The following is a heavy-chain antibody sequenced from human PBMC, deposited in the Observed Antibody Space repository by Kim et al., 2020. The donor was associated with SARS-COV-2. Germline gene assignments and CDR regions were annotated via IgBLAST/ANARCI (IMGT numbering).Heavy chain of an antibody. CDR2: ISASGRRT. CDR1: GLTFSTYP. J-gene: IGHJ4*02. D-gene: IGHD1-1*01. Sequence: GGSLRLSCSASGLTFSTYPMTWVRQAPGKGLEWVSGISASGRRTFYADSVKGRFTVSRDNSRNTVFLQMNTLSAGDTGVYYCAKVEVVCDYNYGCDFWGQGALVTVSS. V-gene: IGHV3-23*01. CDR3: AKVEVVCDYNYGCDF.